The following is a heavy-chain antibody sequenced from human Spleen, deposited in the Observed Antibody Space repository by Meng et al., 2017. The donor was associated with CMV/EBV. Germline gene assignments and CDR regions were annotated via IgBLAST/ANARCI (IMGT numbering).Heavy chain of an antibody. J-gene: IGHJ4*02. D-gene: IGHD6-13*01. CDR2: IKHDGSEK. Sequence: GGSLRLSCAASGFTFSHYWMSWVRQAPGKGLEWVANIKHDGSEKFYVDCVKGRFTISRDNAENSLDLQMNRLRAEDTAVYFRARGDYWAAAGTRSDYWGQGTLVTVSS. V-gene: IGHV3-7*01. CDR3: ARGDYWAAAGTRSDY. CDR1: GFTFSHYW.